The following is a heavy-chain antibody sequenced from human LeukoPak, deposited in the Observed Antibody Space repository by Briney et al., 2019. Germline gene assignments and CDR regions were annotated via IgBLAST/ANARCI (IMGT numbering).Heavy chain of an antibody. Sequence: GGSLRLSFAASGFTFSDYYMSWIRQAPGKGLEWVSYISSSGSTIYYADSVKGRFTISRDNAKNSLYLQMNSLRAEDTAVYYCASLWGYCSSTSCFAEYFQHWGQGTLVTVSS. CDR3: ASLWGYCSSTSCFAEYFQH. D-gene: IGHD2-2*01. CDR2: ISSSGSTI. J-gene: IGHJ1*01. CDR1: GFTFSDYY. V-gene: IGHV3-11*04.